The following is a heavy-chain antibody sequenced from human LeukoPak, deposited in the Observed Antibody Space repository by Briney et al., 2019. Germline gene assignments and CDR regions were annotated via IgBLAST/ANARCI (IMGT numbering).Heavy chain of an antibody. Sequence: GRSLRLSCAASGFTFSSCGMHWVRQAPGKGLEWVAVLSYVGRNNYYADSVKGRFTISRDNSKNTLYLQMNSLRVEDTAVYYCAKDPPLYFDWPEGYFQHWGQGTLVTVSS. CDR2: LSYVGRNN. CDR3: AKDPPLYFDWPEGYFQH. CDR1: GFTFSSCG. J-gene: IGHJ1*01. V-gene: IGHV3-30*18. D-gene: IGHD3-9*01.